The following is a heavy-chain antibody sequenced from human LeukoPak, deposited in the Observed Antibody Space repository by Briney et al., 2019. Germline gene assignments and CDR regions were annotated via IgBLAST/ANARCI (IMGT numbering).Heavy chain of an antibody. Sequence: SETLSLTCTVSGDSISNGGYFWSWIRQHPGKGLEWIGYIYYTGSTTYNPSLQSRVTISVDTSKNQFSLKLSSVTAADTAVYYCARGGSHDAFDIWGQGTMVTVSS. V-gene: IGHV4-31*03. CDR1: GDSISNGGYF. CDR2: IYYTGST. D-gene: IGHD1-26*01. J-gene: IGHJ3*02. CDR3: ARGGSHDAFDI.